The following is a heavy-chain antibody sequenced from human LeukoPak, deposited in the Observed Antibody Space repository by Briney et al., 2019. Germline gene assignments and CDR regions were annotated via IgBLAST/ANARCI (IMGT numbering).Heavy chain of an antibody. CDR3: HAYYDFWSGYYSLDY. CDR2: ISGSGGDT. D-gene: IGHD3-3*01. J-gene: IGHJ4*02. Sequence: GGSLRLSCEASGLTFGSYAMNWVRQAPGKGLEWVSGISGSGGDTYYADSVKGRFTISRDNSKNTLYLQMNSLRAEDTAVYYCHAYYDFWSGYYSLDYWGQGTLVTVSS. V-gene: IGHV3-23*01. CDR1: GLTFGSYA.